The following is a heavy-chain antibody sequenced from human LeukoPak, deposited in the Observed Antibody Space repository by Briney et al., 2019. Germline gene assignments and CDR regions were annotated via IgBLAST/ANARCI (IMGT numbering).Heavy chain of an antibody. D-gene: IGHD4-11*01. V-gene: IGHV3-7*03. CDR2: IKRDGSEK. CDR1: GFTLSSSW. J-gene: IGHJ4*02. CDR3: ANSPRTVTRFDY. Sequence: GGSLRLSCAASGFTLSSSWMSWVRQAPGKGLEWVANIKRDGSEKYYVDSVRGRFTISRDNSKNTLYLQMNSLRAEDTAVYYCANSPRTVTRFDYWGQGTLVTVSS.